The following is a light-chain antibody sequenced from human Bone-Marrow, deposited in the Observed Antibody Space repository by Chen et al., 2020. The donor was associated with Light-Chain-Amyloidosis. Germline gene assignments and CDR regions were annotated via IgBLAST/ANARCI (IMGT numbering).Light chain of an antibody. V-gene: IGLV6-57*01. J-gene: IGLJ3*02. CDR2: EDD. CDR1: RGSIAPNY. Sequence: NFMLTQPHSVSASPGKTVIISCTRSRGSIAPNYLQWYQQRPGSSPTTVIYEDDQRPSGVPDRFSGSIDRSSNSASLTISGLKTEDEADYYCQSYQGSSQGVFGGGTKLTVL. CDR3: QSYQGSSQGV.